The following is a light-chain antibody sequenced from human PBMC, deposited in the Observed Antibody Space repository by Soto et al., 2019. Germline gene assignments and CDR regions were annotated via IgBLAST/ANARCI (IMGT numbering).Light chain of an antibody. J-gene: IGKJ3*01. CDR1: QSVDNY. CDR2: AAS. Sequence: DIQITQSPSSLSASVVDAVTLTFLASQSVDNYLKWYQQKPGKAPGLLIYAASTLQSGVPSRFSASGSGTDFTLTISSLQPEDFATYYCQKDLCPPLNFGPGTKVDIK. CDR3: QKDLCPPLN. V-gene: IGKV1-39*01.